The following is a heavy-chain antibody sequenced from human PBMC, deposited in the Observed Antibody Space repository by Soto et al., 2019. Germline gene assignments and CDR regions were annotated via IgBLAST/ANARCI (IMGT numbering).Heavy chain of an antibody. CDR3: ARGGEVDTAMVYYYYGMDV. CDR1: GFTFSSYG. J-gene: IGHJ6*02. D-gene: IGHD5-18*01. V-gene: IGHV3-33*01. Sequence: PGGSLRLSCAASGFTFSSYGMHWVRQAPGKGLEWVAVIWYDGSNKYYADSVKGRFTISRDNSKNTLYLQMNSLRAEDTAVYYCARGGEVDTAMVYYYYGMDVWGQGTTVTVSS. CDR2: IWYDGSNK.